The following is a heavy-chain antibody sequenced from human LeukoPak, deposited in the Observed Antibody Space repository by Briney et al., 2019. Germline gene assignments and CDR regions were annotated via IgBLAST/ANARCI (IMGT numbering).Heavy chain of an antibody. Sequence: GGSLRLSCAAPGFSFKDYAMIWVRQAPEKGLEWVSGLGGNSATRYYAGSVKGRFTISRDNSKNTVFLQMNSLTAEDTAVYYCVRVDHRLESPEFDCWGQGTLVTVSS. D-gene: IGHD3-16*02. J-gene: IGHJ4*02. V-gene: IGHV3-23*01. CDR1: GFSFKDYA. CDR2: LGGNSATR. CDR3: VRVDHRLESPEFDC.